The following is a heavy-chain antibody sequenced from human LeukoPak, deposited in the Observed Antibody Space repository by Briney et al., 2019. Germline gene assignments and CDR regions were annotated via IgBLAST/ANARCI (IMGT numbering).Heavy chain of an antibody. Sequence: ASVKVSCKASGYTFTSYDINWVRQATGQGLEWMGWMNPNSGNTGYAQKFQGRVTMTRNTSISTAYMELSSLRSEDTAVYYCASYSSSWSNYYYYYGMDVWGQGTTVTVSS. CDR2: MNPNSGNT. V-gene: IGHV1-8*01. CDR1: GYTFTSYD. J-gene: IGHJ6*02. CDR3: ASYSSSWSNYYYYYGMDV. D-gene: IGHD6-13*01.